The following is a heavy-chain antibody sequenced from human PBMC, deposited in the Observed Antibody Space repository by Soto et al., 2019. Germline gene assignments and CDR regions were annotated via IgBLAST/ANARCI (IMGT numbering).Heavy chain of an antibody. CDR1: GYALTSYY. V-gene: IGHV1-46*01. D-gene: IGHD3-22*01. CDR2: INASGGST. Sequence: ASVKVSCKASGYALTSYYMHWVRQAPGQGLEWMGIINASGGSTSYAQKFQGRVTMTRDTSTSTAYMELSSLRSEDTAVYYCARDLSSGHPEALDIWGQGTMVTMSS. CDR3: ARDLSSGHPEALDI. J-gene: IGHJ3*02.